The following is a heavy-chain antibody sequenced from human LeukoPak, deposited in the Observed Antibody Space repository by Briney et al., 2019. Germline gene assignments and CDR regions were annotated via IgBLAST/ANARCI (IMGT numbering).Heavy chain of an antibody. CDR2: ISSSSSYI. Sequence: GGSLRLSCAASGFTFSSYSMNWVRQAPGKGLEWVSSISSSSSYIYYADSVKGRFTISRDNAKNSLYLQMNSLRAEDTAVYYEARCVGAWQTPVVNYYESSGNFDYWGQGTLINV. CDR1: GFTFSSYS. CDR3: ARCVGAWQTPVVNYYESSGNFDY. D-gene: IGHD3-22*01. V-gene: IGHV3-21*01. J-gene: IGHJ4*01.